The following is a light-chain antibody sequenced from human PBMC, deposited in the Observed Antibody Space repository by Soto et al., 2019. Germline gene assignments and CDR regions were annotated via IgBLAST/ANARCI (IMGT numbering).Light chain of an antibody. CDR3: AAWDDSLNGWV. CDR2: TND. Sequence: SVLTQPPSASGTPGQRVTISCSGSSFNIGRNPVNWYQQFPGTAPKLLIYTNDQRPSGVPDRFSGSKSGTSASLAISGLQSEVEADYYCAAWDDSLNGWVFGVGTKLTVL. CDR1: SFNIGRNP. J-gene: IGLJ3*02. V-gene: IGLV1-44*01.